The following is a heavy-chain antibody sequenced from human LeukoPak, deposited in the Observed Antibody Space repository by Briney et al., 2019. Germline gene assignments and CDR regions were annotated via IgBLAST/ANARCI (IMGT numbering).Heavy chain of an antibody. CDR2: IYYSGST. V-gene: IGHV4-59*12. CDR3: ARGRGHRDIVVVVAATPNWFDP. Sequence: PSETLSLTCTVSGGSISSYYWSWIRQPPGKGLEWIGYIYYSGSTNYNPSLKSRVTISVDTSKNQFSLKLSSVTAADTAVYYCARGRGHRDIVVVVAATPNWFDPWGQGTLVTVSS. J-gene: IGHJ5*02. D-gene: IGHD2-15*01. CDR1: GGSISSYY.